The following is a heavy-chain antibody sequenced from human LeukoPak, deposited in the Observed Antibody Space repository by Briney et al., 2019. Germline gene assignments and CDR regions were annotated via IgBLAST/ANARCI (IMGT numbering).Heavy chain of an antibody. J-gene: IGHJ5*02. V-gene: IGHV1-58*01. CDR2: IVVGSGNT. Sequence: SVKVSCKASGFTFTSSAVQWVRQARGQRLEWIGWIVVGSGNTNYAQKFQERVTITRDISTSTAYMELSSLRSEDTAVYYCAAEPRGSGTRWFDPWGQGTLVTVSS. D-gene: IGHD3-10*01. CDR3: AAEPRGSGTRWFDP. CDR1: GFTFTSSA.